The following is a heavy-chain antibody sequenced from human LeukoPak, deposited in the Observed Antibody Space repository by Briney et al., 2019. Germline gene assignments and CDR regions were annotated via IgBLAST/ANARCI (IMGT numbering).Heavy chain of an antibody. V-gene: IGHV3-33*01. Sequence: PGGSLRLSCAASGFIFSSYAMHWVRQAPGTGLEWVAVIWSDGSNKYYADSVKGRFTISRDNSKNTLYLQMNSLRAEDTAVCYCARGIAAAGNPNWFDPWGQGTLVTVSS. CDR3: ARGIAAAGNPNWFDP. CDR2: IWSDGSNK. J-gene: IGHJ5*02. D-gene: IGHD6-13*01. CDR1: GFIFSSYA.